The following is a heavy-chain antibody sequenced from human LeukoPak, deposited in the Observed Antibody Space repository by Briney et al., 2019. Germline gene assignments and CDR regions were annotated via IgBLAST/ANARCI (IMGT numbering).Heavy chain of an antibody. CDR1: GGSINSYY. Sequence: PSETLCLTCTVSGGSINSYYWSWIRQPPGKGLEWIGYIHYNGGTKYNPSLKSRVIILMDTSKNQLSLRLGSVTAADTAVYYCARGLYSSTWPDIWGQGTLVTVSS. D-gene: IGHD6-13*01. CDR3: ARGLYSSTWPDI. J-gene: IGHJ4*02. CDR2: IHYNGGT. V-gene: IGHV4-59*08.